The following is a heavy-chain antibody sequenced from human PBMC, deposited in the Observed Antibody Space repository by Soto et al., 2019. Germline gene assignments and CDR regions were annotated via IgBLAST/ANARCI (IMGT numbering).Heavy chain of an antibody. D-gene: IGHD2-21*02. J-gene: IGHJ6*02. CDR3: ARGSSYCYCSIVGYYYGMDV. Sequence: ASVKVSCKASGCAFSTYDINWVRQATGQGLEWMGWINADNGNTKYSQKFQGRVTITRDTSTSTAYMELSSLRSEDTAVYYCARGSSYCYCSIVGYYYGMDVWGQGTTVTVSS. CDR2: INADNGNT. CDR1: GCAFSTYD. V-gene: IGHV1-8*01.